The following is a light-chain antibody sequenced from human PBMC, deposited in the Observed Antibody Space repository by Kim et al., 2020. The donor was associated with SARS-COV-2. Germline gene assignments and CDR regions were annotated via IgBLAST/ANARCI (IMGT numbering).Light chain of an antibody. CDR2: DAS. J-gene: IGKJ1*01. Sequence: ASVGDRAPITCRASQSISSWLAWYQQKPGKAPKLLIYDASSLESGVPSRFSGSGSGTEFTLTISSLQPDDFATYYCQQYNSYSPTFGQGTKVDIK. CDR1: QSISSW. V-gene: IGKV1-5*01. CDR3: QQYNSYSPT.